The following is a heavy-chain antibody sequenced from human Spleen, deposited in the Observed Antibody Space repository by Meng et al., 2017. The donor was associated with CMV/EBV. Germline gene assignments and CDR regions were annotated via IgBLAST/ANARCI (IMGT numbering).Heavy chain of an antibody. CDR2: ISGNTGFI. CDR1: GFTFDDFA. V-gene: IGHV3-9*01. CDR3: TKGGGERVTFDAMDV. D-gene: IGHD2-21*02. J-gene: IGHJ6*02. Sequence: SLKISCTASGFTFDDFAMHWVRQTPGEGLEWVSGISGNTGFIGDADSVKGRFTISRDNAKKTLSLQINTLSPEDTALYYCTKGGGERVTFDAMDVWGQGTTVTVSS.